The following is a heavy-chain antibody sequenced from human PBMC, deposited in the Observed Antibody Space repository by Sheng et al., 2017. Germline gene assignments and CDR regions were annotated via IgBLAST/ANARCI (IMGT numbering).Heavy chain of an antibody. CDR3: AKPGGANWNDRYVNGMDV. CDR2: ISGSGGST. J-gene: IGHJ6*02. Sequence: EVQLVESGGGLVQPGGSLRLSCAASGFTFSSYAMSWVRQAPGKGLEWVSAISGSGGSTYYADSVKGRFTISRDNSKNTLYLQMNSLRAEDTAVYYCAKPGGANWNDRYVNGMDVWGQGTTVTVSS. V-gene: IGHV3-23*04. D-gene: IGHD1-1*01. CDR1: GFTFSSYA.